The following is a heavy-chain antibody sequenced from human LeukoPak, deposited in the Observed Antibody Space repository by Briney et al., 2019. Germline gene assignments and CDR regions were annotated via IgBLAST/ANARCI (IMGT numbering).Heavy chain of an antibody. CDR1: GGSFSDYY. Sequence: PSETLSLTCAVYGGSFSDYYWTWIRQPPGKGLEWIGEISHSGSTNYNSSLKSRVTISVDTSKNQFSLRLTSVTAADTAMYYCARFSSHSDCLWGNYRYDFWGQGTLVTVSS. J-gene: IGHJ4*02. CDR2: ISHSGST. V-gene: IGHV4-34*01. D-gene: IGHD3-16*02. CDR3: ARFSSHSDCLWGNYRYDF.